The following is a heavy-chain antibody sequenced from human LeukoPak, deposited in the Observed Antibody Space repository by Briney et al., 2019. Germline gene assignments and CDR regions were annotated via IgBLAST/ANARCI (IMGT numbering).Heavy chain of an antibody. CDR1: GFTFSSYA. J-gene: IGHJ5*02. CDR2: ISGSGGST. V-gene: IGHV3-23*01. CDR3: AKIKGQKLEWLIFGRWFDP. Sequence: PGGSLRLSCAASGFTFSSYAMSWVRQAPGKGLEWVSAISGSGGSTYYADSVKGRFTISRDNSKNTLYLQMNSLRAEDTAVYYCAKIKGQKLEWLIFGRWFDPWGQGTLVTVSS. D-gene: IGHD3-3*01.